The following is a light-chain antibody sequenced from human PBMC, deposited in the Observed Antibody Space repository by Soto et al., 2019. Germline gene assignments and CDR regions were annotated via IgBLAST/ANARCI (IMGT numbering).Light chain of an antibody. J-gene: IGKJ4*01. CDR2: TTS. CDR3: QQANSFPLT. V-gene: IGKV1D-12*01. Sequence: DIQVTQSPSSVSASVGDRVTITCRASQDINNWLAWYQQKPGKAPKLLIYTTSNLQSGVPSRFSGSGSGTDFTHTINSLQPEDFATYYCQQANSFPLTFGGGTKVEIK. CDR1: QDINNW.